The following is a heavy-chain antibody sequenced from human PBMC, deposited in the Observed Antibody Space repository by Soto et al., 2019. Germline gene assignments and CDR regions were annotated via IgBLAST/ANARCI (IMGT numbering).Heavy chain of an antibody. Sequence: GGSLRLSCAASGFTFSSYEVNWVRQAPGKGLEWVSYISSSGSIIYYADPVKGRFTISRDNAKNSLYLQMNSLRAEDTAVYYCARGVLYYYDSSGYPHWFDPWGQGTLVTVSS. D-gene: IGHD3-22*01. J-gene: IGHJ5*02. CDR1: GFTFSSYE. V-gene: IGHV3-48*03. CDR3: ARGVLYYYDSSGYPHWFDP. CDR2: ISSSGSII.